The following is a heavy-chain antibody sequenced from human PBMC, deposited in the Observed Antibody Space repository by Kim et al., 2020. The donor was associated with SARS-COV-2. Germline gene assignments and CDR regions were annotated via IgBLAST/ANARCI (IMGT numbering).Heavy chain of an antibody. CDR3: ARGQPLDY. D-gene: IGHD2-2*01. CDR1: GGSIRSGGKF. Sequence: SETLSLTCSVSGGSIRSGGKFWTWIRQHPAKGLEWIGNISYSGNPHYSPSLRSRVSISLQTSENQFSLELTSVTAADTAVYYCARGQPLDYWGQGILVTV. CDR2: ISYSGNP. V-gene: IGHV4-31*03. J-gene: IGHJ4*02.